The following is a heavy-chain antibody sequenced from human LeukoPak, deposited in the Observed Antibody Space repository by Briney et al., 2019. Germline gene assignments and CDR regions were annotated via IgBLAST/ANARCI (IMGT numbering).Heavy chain of an antibody. CDR3: ARLGDSYYYGAGRPYDY. D-gene: IGHD3-10*01. CDR2: IIPILGIA. CDR1: GGTFSSYA. V-gene: IGHV1-69*04. Sequence: GSSVKLSCKASGGTFSSYAISWVRQAPGQGLEWMGRIIPILGIANYAQKFQGRVTITADKCTSTAYMEMSRLRSENTAVYSGARLGDSYYYGAGRPYDYWGQGTLVTVSS. J-gene: IGHJ4*02.